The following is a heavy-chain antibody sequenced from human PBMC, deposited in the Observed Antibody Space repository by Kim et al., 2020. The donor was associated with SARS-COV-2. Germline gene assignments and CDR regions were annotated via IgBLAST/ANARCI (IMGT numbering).Heavy chain of an antibody. CDR3: ARGQLVEGWFDP. V-gene: IGHV1-8*01. CDR2: MNPNSGNT. Sequence: ASVKVSCKASGYTFTSYDINWVRQATGQGLEWMGWMNPNSGNTGYAQKFQGRVTMTRNTSISTAYMELSSLRSEDTAVYYCARGQLVEGWFDPWGQGTLVTVSS. J-gene: IGHJ5*02. CDR1: GYTFTSYD. D-gene: IGHD6-13*01.